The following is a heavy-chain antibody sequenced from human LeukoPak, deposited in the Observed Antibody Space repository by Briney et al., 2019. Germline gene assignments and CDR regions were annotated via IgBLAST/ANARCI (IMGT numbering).Heavy chain of an antibody. Sequence: PGRSLRLSCAASGFTFSSYAMHWVRQAPGKGLEWVAVISYDGSNKYYADSVKGRFTISRDNSKNTLYLQMNSLRAEDTAVYYCAREGTTARYCSGGSCYTTFNYFDYWGQGTLVTVSS. CDR3: AREGTTARYCSGGSCYTTFNYFDY. D-gene: IGHD2-15*01. V-gene: IGHV3-30*04. J-gene: IGHJ4*02. CDR1: GFTFSSYA. CDR2: ISYDGSNK.